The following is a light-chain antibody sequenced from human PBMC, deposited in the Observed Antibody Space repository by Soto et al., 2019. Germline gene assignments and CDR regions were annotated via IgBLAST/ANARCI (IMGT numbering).Light chain of an antibody. CDR1: QSVLYSSNNKNY. J-gene: IGKJ1*01. CDR2: WAS. Sequence: IVMTQSPDSQAVSLGERATINCKSSQSVLYSSNNKNYLAWYQQKPGQPPKLLIYWASTRESGVPDRFSGSGSGTDFTLTISSLQAEDVAVYYCQQYYSTPWTFGQGTKVEIK. V-gene: IGKV4-1*01. CDR3: QQYYSTPWT.